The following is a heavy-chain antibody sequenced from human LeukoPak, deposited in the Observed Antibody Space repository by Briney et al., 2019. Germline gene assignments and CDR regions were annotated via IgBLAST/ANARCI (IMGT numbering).Heavy chain of an antibody. D-gene: IGHD2-2*01. CDR3: TRDRDLVVPADMTPYYYYGMDV. J-gene: IGHJ6*02. Sequence: GGSLRLSCAASGFTFSSYGMHWVRQAPGKGLEWVAVIWYDGSNKYYADSVKGRFTISRDNSKNTLYLQMNSLRAEDTAVYYGTRDRDLVVPADMTPYYYYGMDVWGQGTTVTVSS. CDR1: GFTFSSYG. CDR2: IWYDGSNK. V-gene: IGHV3-33*01.